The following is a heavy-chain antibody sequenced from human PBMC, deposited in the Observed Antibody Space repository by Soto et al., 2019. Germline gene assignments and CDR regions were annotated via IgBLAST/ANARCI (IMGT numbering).Heavy chain of an antibody. Sequence: GSLRLSCAASGFPFGDFGMHWLRQAPGKGLEWVAVISHDGSDKFYADSVKARFTISRDNSKNTLYLQMNSLRAEDTAVYYCAKDPLNYGGNCWNLVCAFDIWGQGTMVTVSS. CDR1: GFPFGDFG. CDR3: AKDPLNYGGNCWNLVCAFDI. D-gene: IGHD4-17*01. CDR2: ISHDGSDK. V-gene: IGHV3-30*18. J-gene: IGHJ3*02.